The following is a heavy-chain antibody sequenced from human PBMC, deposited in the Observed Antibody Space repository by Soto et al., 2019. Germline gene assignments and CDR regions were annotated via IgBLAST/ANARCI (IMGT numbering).Heavy chain of an antibody. CDR2: ISAYNGNT. J-gene: IGHJ6*02. CDR1: GYTFTSYG. Sequence: QVQLVQSGAEVKKPGASVKVSCKASGYTFTSYGISWVRQAPGQGLEWMGWISAYNGNTNYAQKLQGRVTMTTDRPRSTAYRELRSLRSDHTAVYSGARVGSWNYVYGMDVWGQGTTVTVS. V-gene: IGHV1-18*01. CDR3: ARVGSWNYVYGMDV. D-gene: IGHD1-7*01.